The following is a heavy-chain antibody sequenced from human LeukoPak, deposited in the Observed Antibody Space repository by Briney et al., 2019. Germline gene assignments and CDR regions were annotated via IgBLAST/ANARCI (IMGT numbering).Heavy chain of an antibody. V-gene: IGHV3-23*01. D-gene: IGHD3-22*01. J-gene: IGHJ4*02. CDR2: ITAGGDTT. CDR1: GFTFSSNA. Sequence: GGSLRLSCAASGFTFSSNAMTWVRQAPGKGLECVSAITAGGDTTYYADSVKGRFTISRDNSRNTLYLQMNSLRAEDTAVYYCAKDQSNGYYKTFDYWGQGTLVTVSS. CDR3: AKDQSNGYYKTFDY.